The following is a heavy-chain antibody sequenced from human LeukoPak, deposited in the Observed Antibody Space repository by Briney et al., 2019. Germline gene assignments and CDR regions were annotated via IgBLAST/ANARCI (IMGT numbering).Heavy chain of an antibody. V-gene: IGHV4-4*07. CDR2: IYTSGST. J-gene: IGHJ5*02. D-gene: IGHD3-10*01. Sequence: PSETLSLTCTVSGGSISSYYWSWIQQPAGKGLEWIGRIYTSGSTNYNPSLKSRVTMSVDTSKNQFSLKLSSVTAADTAVYYCARDGITMVRGYDIPNWFDPWGQGTLVTVSS. CDR3: ARDGITMVRGYDIPNWFDP. CDR1: GGSISSYY.